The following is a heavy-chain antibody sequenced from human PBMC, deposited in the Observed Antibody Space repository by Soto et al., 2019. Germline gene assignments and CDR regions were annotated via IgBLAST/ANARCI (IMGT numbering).Heavy chain of an antibody. Sequence: SETLSLTCTVSGGSISSYYWSWIRQPPGKGLEWIGYIYYSGSTNYNPSLKSRVTISVDTSKNQFSLKLSSVTAADTAVYYCARGSVIYGMDVWGQGTTVPVSS. J-gene: IGHJ6*02. D-gene: IGHD3-10*01. CDR1: GGSISSYY. V-gene: IGHV4-59*01. CDR2: IYYSGST. CDR3: ARGSVIYGMDV.